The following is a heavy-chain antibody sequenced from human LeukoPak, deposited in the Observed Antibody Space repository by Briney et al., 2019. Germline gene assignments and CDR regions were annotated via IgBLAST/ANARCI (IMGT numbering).Heavy chain of an antibody. D-gene: IGHD3-3*01. CDR2: IWYDGSNK. CDR3: ARGGADFWSGSGGY. V-gene: IGHV3-30*02. Sequence: AGGSLRLSCAASGFTFSNYGFHWVRQAPGKGLEWVALIWYDGSNKYYAGSVKGRFTISRDNSKNTLFLQMNSLRAEDTAVYYCARGGADFWSGSGGYWGQGALVTVSS. CDR1: GFTFSNYG. J-gene: IGHJ4*02.